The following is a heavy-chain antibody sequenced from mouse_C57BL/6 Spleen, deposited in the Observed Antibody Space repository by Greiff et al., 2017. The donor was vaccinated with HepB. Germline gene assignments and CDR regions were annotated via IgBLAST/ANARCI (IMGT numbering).Heavy chain of an antibody. Sequence: ESGPGLVKPSQSLSLTCSVTGYSITSGYYWNWIRQFPGNKLEWMGYISYDGSNNYNPSLKNRISITRDTSKNQFFLKLNSVTTEDTATYYCARGGYDGYYRYAMDYWGQGTSVTVSS. V-gene: IGHV3-6*01. CDR2: ISYDGSN. J-gene: IGHJ4*01. D-gene: IGHD2-3*01. CDR1: GYSITSGYY. CDR3: ARGGYDGYYRYAMDY.